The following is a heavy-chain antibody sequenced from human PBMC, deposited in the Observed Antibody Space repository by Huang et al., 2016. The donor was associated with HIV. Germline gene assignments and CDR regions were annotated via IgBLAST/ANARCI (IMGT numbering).Heavy chain of an antibody. Sequence: QVQLQESGPGLVKPSETLSLTCAVSGGAITSYHWTWIRQPPGKGLEWIGHIYKRGSPKNNPSLRSRVVISLDTSKNHLSLKLTSMTAADTAIYYCATVQFGLASGGYFDSWGRGTPVTVSS. V-gene: IGHV4-59*01. CDR3: ATVQFGLASGGYFDS. J-gene: IGHJ4*02. CDR1: GGAITSYH. D-gene: IGHD3-10*01. CDR2: IYKRGSP.